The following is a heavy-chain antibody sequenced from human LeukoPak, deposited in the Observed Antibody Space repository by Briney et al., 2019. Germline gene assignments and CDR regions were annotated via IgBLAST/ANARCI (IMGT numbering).Heavy chain of an antibody. J-gene: IGHJ3*02. Sequence: GGSLRLSCVVSGLTFSSYAMSWVRQAPGKGLDWVSAISASGGSTYYADSVKGRFTISRDNAKNSLYLQVNSLRAEDTALYYCARARLQAFDIWGQGTMVTVSS. D-gene: IGHD2-21*02. V-gene: IGHV3-23*01. CDR1: GLTFSSYA. CDR2: ISASGGST. CDR3: ARARLQAFDI.